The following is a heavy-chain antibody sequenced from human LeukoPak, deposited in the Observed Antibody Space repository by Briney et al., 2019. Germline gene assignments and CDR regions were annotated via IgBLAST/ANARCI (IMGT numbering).Heavy chain of an antibody. Sequence: GGSLRLSCAASGFTFSRYAMSWVRQAPGKGLEWVSAISGSGGGTDYADSVKGRFTISRDSSKNTLYLQMNSLRAEDTAVYYCAREFTYDFWSGPSLGFDYWGQGTLVTVSS. D-gene: IGHD3-3*01. V-gene: IGHV3-23*01. CDR1: GFTFSRYA. CDR2: ISGSGGGT. CDR3: AREFTYDFWSGPSLGFDY. J-gene: IGHJ4*02.